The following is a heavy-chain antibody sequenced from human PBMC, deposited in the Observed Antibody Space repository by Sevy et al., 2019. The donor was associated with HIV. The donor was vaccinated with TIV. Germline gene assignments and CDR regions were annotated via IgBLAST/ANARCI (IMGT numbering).Heavy chain of an antibody. J-gene: IGHJ6*02. V-gene: IGHV3-7*01. CDR3: ARGRRNWGLGGFDV. CDR2: IKEDGNEQ. Sequence: GGSLRLSCAASGFTFSDSWMTWVRQAPGKGLEWVANIKEDGNEQYYVDSVKGRFTLSRDNAKRSLYLEISSLRVEDTALYYCARGRRNWGLGGFDVWGQGTTVTVSS. D-gene: IGHD3-16*01. CDR1: GFTFSDSW.